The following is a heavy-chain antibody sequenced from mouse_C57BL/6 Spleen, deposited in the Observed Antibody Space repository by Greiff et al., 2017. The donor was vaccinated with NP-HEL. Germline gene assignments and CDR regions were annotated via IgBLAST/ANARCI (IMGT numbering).Heavy chain of an antibody. D-gene: IGHD1-1*01. J-gene: IGHJ2*01. Sequence: VQLQQPGAELVRPGSSVKISCKASGYAFSSSWMNWVKQRPGKGLEWIGRIYPGDGDTNYNGKFKGKATLTADKSSSTAYMQLSSLTSEDSAVYFCARSRYYGSGTRAGYFDYWGQGTTLTVSS. CDR3: ARSRYYGSGTRAGYFDY. CDR1: GYAFSSSW. CDR2: IYPGDGDT. V-gene: IGHV1-82*01.